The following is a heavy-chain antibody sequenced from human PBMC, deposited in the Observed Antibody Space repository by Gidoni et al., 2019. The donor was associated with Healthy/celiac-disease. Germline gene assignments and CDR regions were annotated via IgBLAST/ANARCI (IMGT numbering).Heavy chain of an antibody. J-gene: IGHJ3*02. CDR3: ARGWAGWVDAFDI. V-gene: IGHV1-18*04. CDR1: GYTFTSSG. CDR2: ISAYNGNT. D-gene: IGHD1-26*01. Sequence: QVQLVQSGAEVKKPGASVKVSCKASGYTFTSSGISWVRPAPGPGLEWMGWISAYNGNTNYAQKLQGRVTMTTDTSTGTAYMELGSLRSDGTAVYYCARGWAGWVDAFDIWGQGTMVTVSS.